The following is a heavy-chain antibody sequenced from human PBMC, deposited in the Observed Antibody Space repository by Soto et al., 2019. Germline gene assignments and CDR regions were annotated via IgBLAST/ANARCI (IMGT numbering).Heavy chain of an antibody. J-gene: IGHJ4*02. CDR2: INSDGSST. D-gene: IGHD2-15*01. CDR1: GFTFSSYW. Sequence: EVQLVESGGGLVQPGVSLRLSCAASGFTFSSYWMHWVRQAPGKGLVWVSRINSDGSSTSYADSVKGRFTISRDNAKNTLYLQMNSLRAEDTAVYYCVRTNLVVAAATREGYWGQGTLVTVSS. CDR3: VRTNLVVAAATREGY. V-gene: IGHV3-74*01.